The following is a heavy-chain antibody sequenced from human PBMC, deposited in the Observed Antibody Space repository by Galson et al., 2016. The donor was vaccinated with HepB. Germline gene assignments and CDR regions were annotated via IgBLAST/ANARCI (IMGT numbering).Heavy chain of an antibody. CDR2: ISYDGSNK. V-gene: IGHV3-30-3*02. CDR1: GFTFSNYA. D-gene: IGHD3-16*01. J-gene: IGHJ4*02. Sequence: SLRLSCAASGFTFSNYAMHWVRQAPGKGLEWVAVISYDGSNKYYADSVKGRFTISRDNSKNTPYLYMNSLRAEDTAVYYCGKHGGFDYWGQGTLVTVSS. CDR3: GKHGGFDY.